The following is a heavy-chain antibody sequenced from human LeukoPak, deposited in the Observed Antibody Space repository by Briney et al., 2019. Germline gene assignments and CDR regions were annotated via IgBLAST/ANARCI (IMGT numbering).Heavy chain of an antibody. D-gene: IGHD6-19*01. CDR1: GFTFSSYV. V-gene: IGHV3-9*01. CDR3: ARLSVAVAPWNFDL. Sequence: GGSLRLSCAASGFTFSSYVMHWVRQAPGKGLEWVSGISWNSGSIGYADSVKGRFTISRDNAKNSLYLQMNSLRAEDTAVFYCARLSVAVAPWNFDLWGRGTLVTVSS. CDR2: ISWNSGSI. J-gene: IGHJ2*01.